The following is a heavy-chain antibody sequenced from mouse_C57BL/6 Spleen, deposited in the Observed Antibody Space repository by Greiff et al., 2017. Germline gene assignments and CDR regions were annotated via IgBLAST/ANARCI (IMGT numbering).Heavy chain of an antibody. V-gene: IGHV1-76*01. J-gene: IGHJ2*01. CDR1: GYTFTDYY. Sequence: QVQLQQSGAELVRPGASVKLSCKASGYTFTDYYINWVKQRPGQGLEWIARIYPGSGNTYYNEKFKGKATLTAEKSSSTAYMQLSSLTSEDSAVYFCARRDDGYDYWGQGTTLTVSS. D-gene: IGHD2-3*01. CDR2: IYPGSGNT. CDR3: ARRDDGYDY.